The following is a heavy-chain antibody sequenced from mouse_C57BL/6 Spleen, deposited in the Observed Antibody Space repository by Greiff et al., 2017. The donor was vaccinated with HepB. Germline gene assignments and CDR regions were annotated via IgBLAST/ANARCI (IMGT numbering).Heavy chain of an antibody. J-gene: IGHJ2*01. Sequence: VQLQESGPELVKPGASVKISCKASGYAFSSSWMNWVKQRPGKGLEWIGRIYPGDGDTNYNGKFKGKATLTADKSSSTAYMQLSSLTSEDSAVYFCARAYFYWGQGTTLTVSS. V-gene: IGHV1-82*01. D-gene: IGHD6-5*01. CDR3: ARAYFY. CDR1: GYAFSSSW. CDR2: IYPGDGDT.